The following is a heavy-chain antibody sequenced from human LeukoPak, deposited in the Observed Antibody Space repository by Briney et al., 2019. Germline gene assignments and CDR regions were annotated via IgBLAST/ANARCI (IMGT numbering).Heavy chain of an antibody. CDR1: GFTFSNYG. CDR3: AKAHYSWYYFDY. V-gene: IGHV3-30*18. D-gene: IGHD4-11*01. Sequence: GGSLRLSCAASGFTFSNYGMHWVRQAPGKGLEWMAVISSDGNNKYYADSVKGRFTISRDNSKNMLFVQMNSLRAEDTAVYYCAKAHYSWYYFDYWGQGTLVTVSS. CDR2: ISSDGNNK. J-gene: IGHJ4*02.